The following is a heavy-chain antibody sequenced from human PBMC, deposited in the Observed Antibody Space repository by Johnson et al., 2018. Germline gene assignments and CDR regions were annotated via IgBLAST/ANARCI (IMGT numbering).Heavy chain of an antibody. V-gene: IGHV3-11*06. J-gene: IGHJ6*04. CDR2: ISRSSNYI. D-gene: IGHD6-6*01. CDR3: ARDSSSSGLYYYYDMDV. CDR1: GFTFSDYY. Sequence: QVQLQESGGGLVKPGGSLRLSCAASGFTFSDYYMNWVRQAPGKGLEWVSSISRSSNYIYYADSVKGRFTISRDNAKNSLYLQMNSLRAEDTAVYYCARDSSSSGLYYYYDMDVWGKGTTVTVSS.